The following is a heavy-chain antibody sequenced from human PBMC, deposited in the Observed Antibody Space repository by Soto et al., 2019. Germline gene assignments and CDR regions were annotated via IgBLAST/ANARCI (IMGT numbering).Heavy chain of an antibody. V-gene: IGHV3-30*18. Sequence: QVQLVESGGGMVQPGMSLRLSCAASGFTFSSYGMHWVRQAPGKGLEWVAVISSDGSKKYQADSVKGRLTISRDNSKDTLYLQMSSLRTEDTAVYYCAKTGYYGMDVWGQGTTVTVSS. J-gene: IGHJ6*02. CDR1: GFTFSSYG. CDR3: AKTGYYGMDV. CDR2: ISSDGSKK.